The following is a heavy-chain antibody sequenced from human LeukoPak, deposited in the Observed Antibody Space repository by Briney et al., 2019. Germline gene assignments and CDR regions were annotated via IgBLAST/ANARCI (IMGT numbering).Heavy chain of an antibody. Sequence: ASVKVSCKASGYTFTGYYMHWVGQAPGQGLEWMGWINPNSGNTGYAQKFQGRVTMTRNTSISTAYMELSSLRSEDTAVYYCARHVEGREEWVFSGYYYYMDVWGKGTTVIVSS. CDR1: GYTFTGYY. V-gene: IGHV1-8*02. D-gene: IGHD3-3*01. J-gene: IGHJ6*03. CDR3: ARHVEGREEWVFSGYYYYMDV. CDR2: INPNSGNT.